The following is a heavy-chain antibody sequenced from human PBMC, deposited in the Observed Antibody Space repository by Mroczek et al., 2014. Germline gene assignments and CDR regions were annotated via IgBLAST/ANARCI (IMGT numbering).Heavy chain of an antibody. D-gene: IGHD3-3*01. CDR1: GGSISSGGYY. CDR3: ARDADFWSGPSLFDI. CDR2: IYYSGST. J-gene: IGHJ3*02. Sequence: QVQLQQWGPGLVKPSQTLSLTCTVSGGSISSGGYYWSWIRQHPGKGLEWIGYIYYSGSTYYNPSLKSRVTISVDTSKNQFSLKLSSVTAADTAVYYCARDADFWSGPSLFDIWGQGTMVTVSS. V-gene: IGHV4-31*03.